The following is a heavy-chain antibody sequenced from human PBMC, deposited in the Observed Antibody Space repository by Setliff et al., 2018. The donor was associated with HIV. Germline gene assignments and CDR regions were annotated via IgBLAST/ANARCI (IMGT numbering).Heavy chain of an antibody. CDR1: GFTFSNHV. CDR2: ISTSGGAA. Sequence: GGSLRLSCAASGFTFSNHVMNWVRQAPGKGLEWVSAISTSGGAADYADSVKGRFTISRDNSRNTLYLQMNSLRAEDTAIYFCARSFPYYYESSGLYAMDVWGQGTTVTVSS. D-gene: IGHD3-22*01. V-gene: IGHV3-23*01. J-gene: IGHJ6*02. CDR3: ARSFPYYYESSGLYAMDV.